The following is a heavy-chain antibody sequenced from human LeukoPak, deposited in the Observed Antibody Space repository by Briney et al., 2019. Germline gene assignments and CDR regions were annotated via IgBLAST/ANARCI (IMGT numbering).Heavy chain of an antibody. Sequence: PGGSLRLSCAASGFTFSSYSMNWVRQAPGKGLEWVAVISYDGSNKYYADSVKGRFIISRDNSKNTLYLQMNSLRAEDTAVYYCAQDGASIRFDNWGQGTLVTVSS. J-gene: IGHJ4*02. CDR3: AQDGASIRFDN. CDR1: GFTFSSYS. D-gene: IGHD3-16*01. V-gene: IGHV3-30*18. CDR2: ISYDGSNK.